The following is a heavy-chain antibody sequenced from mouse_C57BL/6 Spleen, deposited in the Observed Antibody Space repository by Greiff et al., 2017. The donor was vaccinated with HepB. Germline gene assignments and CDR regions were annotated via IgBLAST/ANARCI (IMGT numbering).Heavy chain of an antibody. J-gene: IGHJ4*01. CDR3: ARNRIYYYGSSYYAMDY. V-gene: IGHV2-9-1*01. CDR2: ICTGGGT. D-gene: IGHD1-1*01. CDR1: GFSLTSYA. Sequence: LVAPSQSLSITCTVSGFSLTSYAISWVRQPPGKGLEWLGVICTGGGTNYNSALKSRLSISKDNSKSQVFLKMNSLQTDDTARYYCARNRIYYYGSSYYAMDYWGQGTSVTVSS.